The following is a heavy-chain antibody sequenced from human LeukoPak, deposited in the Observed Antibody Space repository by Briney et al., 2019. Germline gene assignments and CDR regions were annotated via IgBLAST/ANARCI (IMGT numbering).Heavy chain of an antibody. CDR2: ISSSSSTI. D-gene: IGHD1-26*01. J-gene: IGHJ6*02. V-gene: IGHV3-48*04. CDR1: GFTFSSYS. Sequence: GGSLRLSCAASGFTFSSYSMNWVRQAPGKGLEWVSYISSSSSTIYYADSVKGRFTISRDNAKNSLYPQMNSLRAEDTAVYYCAREDSGSYWGEDGMDVWGQGTTVTVSS. CDR3: AREDSGSYWGEDGMDV.